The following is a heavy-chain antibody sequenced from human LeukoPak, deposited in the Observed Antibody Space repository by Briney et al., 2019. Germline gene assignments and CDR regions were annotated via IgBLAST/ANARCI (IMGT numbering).Heavy chain of an antibody. V-gene: IGHV3-11*04. CDR3: ARDLPEEKQWLVKWTRYYYMDV. J-gene: IGHJ6*03. CDR2: ISSRGSTT. Sequence: GGSLRLSCAASGFTFIDYYMTWIRQAPGKGLEWVSYISSRGSTTYHADSVKGRFTISRDNAKNSLYLQMNSLRVEDTAVYYCARDLPEEKQWLVKWTRYYYMDVWGKGTTVTVSS. CDR1: GFTFIDYY. D-gene: IGHD6-19*01.